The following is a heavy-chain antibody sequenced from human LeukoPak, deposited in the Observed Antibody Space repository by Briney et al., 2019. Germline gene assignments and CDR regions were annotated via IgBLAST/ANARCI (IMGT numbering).Heavy chain of an antibody. V-gene: IGHV1-46*01. D-gene: IGHD3-10*01. CDR3: TRFGESHFDF. CDR2: INPSNAET. Sequence: GASVKVSCKASGYTFTGYYVHWVRQAPGQGLEWVGIINPSNAETVYAQKFQGRVTMTTDTSTSTVYMELSSLTSDDTAVYYCTRFGESHFDFWGQGTLVTVSP. CDR1: GYTFTGYY. J-gene: IGHJ4*02.